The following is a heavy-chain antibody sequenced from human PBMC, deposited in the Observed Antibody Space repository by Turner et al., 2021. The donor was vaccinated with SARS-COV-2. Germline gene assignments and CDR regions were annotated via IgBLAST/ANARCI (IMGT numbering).Heavy chain of an antibody. J-gene: IGHJ4*02. Sequence: EVQLVESGGGFVQPGGSLRLSCAASGFTFSIYWMSWVRQATGKGLERVANIKQDGSEKYYVDSVKGRFTISRDNAKNSLYLQMNSLRAEDTAVYYCASTSSSSWYFDYWGQGTLVTVSS. CDR1: GFTFSIYW. CDR3: ASTSSSSWYFDY. CDR2: IKQDGSEK. V-gene: IGHV3-7*01. D-gene: IGHD6-13*01.